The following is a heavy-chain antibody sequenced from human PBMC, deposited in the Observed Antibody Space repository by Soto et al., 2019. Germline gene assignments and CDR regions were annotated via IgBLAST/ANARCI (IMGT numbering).Heavy chain of an antibody. D-gene: IGHD3-22*01. V-gene: IGHV3-23*01. CDR1: GFTFSSYA. CDR2: ISGSGGST. Sequence: EVQLLESGGGLVQPGGSLRLSCAASGFTFSSYAMSWVRQAPGKGLEWVSAISGSGGSTYYADSVKGRFTISRDNSKNTLYLQMNRLRDEDTAVYYCAKDRGYYDSSGYYLPWGQGTLVTVSS. J-gene: IGHJ5*02. CDR3: AKDRGYYDSSGYYLP.